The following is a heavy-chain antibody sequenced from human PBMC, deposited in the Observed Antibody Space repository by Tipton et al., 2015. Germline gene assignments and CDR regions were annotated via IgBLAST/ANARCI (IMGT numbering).Heavy chain of an antibody. CDR3: ARVWGPTYYYHRGIPGYFDY. J-gene: IGHJ4*02. CDR2: ISYDGSLK. CDR1: GFTFSSYG. V-gene: IGHV3-30*03. Sequence: SLRLSCAASGFTFSSYGMHWVRQAPGKGLEWVAVISYDGSLKYYADSVEGRFTISRDNSKNTLDLQMNSLRAEDTAVYYCARVWGPTYYYHRGIPGYFDYWGQGTLVTVSS. D-gene: IGHD3-22*01.